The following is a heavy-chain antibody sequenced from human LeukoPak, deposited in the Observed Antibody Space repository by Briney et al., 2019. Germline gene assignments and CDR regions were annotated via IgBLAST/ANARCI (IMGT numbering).Heavy chain of an antibody. Sequence: SVKVSCKASGGTFSTYAISWVRQAPGQGLEWMGGIIPILGTANYAQRFQGRVTLTADESSSTAHMALSSLRSEDTAMYYCATTRDYYDTSGYTLLQDWGQGTLVTVSS. CDR3: ATTRDYYDTSGYTLLQD. V-gene: IGHV1-69*13. D-gene: IGHD3-22*01. J-gene: IGHJ1*01. CDR2: IIPILGTA. CDR1: GGTFSTYA.